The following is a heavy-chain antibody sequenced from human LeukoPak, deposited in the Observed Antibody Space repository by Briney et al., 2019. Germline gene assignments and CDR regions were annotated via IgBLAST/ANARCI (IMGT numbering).Heavy chain of an antibody. V-gene: IGHV3-48*01. Sequence: GSLRLSCAASGFTFSTYNMNWVRQAPGKGLEWVSYISSSGSTTYYVDSVKGRFTISRDNAKNSLYLQMNSLRAEDTAVYHCARERIDGYNSLDYWGQGTLVTVSS. J-gene: IGHJ4*02. CDR3: ARERIDGYNSLDY. CDR1: GFTFSTYN. CDR2: ISSSGSTT. D-gene: IGHD5-24*01.